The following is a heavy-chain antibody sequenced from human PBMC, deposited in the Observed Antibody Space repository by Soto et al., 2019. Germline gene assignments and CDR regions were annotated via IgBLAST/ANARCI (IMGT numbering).Heavy chain of an antibody. CDR3: ARDGMTTGDT. CDR1: GVSVRSYT. CDR2: VFSSVSA. V-gene: IGHV4-4*07. Sequence: QLQLQESGPGQVRPSETLSLTCIVSGVSVRSYTWSWVRQPANKGLEWIGRVFSSVSATYNPSLKCRVSISMDTPENRISLKLDSVTAADAGVYFCARDGMTTGDTWGPGTLVTVSS. D-gene: IGHD2-21*02. J-gene: IGHJ4*02.